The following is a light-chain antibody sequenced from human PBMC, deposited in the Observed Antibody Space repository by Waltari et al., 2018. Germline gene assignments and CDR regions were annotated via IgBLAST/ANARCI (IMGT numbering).Light chain of an antibody. V-gene: IGKV3-20*01. CDR3: QQYGRSPWT. Sequence: EIELTQSPGTLFLSPGERAALSRRASQSVSSYLAWYQQRPGQVPRLLVYGASSRATGIPDRFSGSGSGTDFNLTISRLEPEDFAVYYCQQYGRSPWTFGQGTNVEIK. CDR2: GAS. CDR1: QSVSSY. J-gene: IGKJ1*01.